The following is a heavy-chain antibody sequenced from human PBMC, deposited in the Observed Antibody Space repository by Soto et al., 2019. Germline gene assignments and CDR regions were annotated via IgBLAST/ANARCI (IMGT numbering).Heavy chain of an antibody. CDR1: GFTFAGSS. CDR3: ARDLHYAFDI. V-gene: IGHV3-48*01. J-gene: IGHJ3*02. D-gene: IGHD1-26*01. Sequence: EVQLVESGGGLLQPGGSLRLSCAASGFTFAGSSMNWVRQAPGKGLEWVAYIGGAYNAHYADYAMGRCTISRDDAKNSLYLQMNSLRAEDTALYYCARDLHYAFDIWGQGTMVTVSS. CDR2: IGGAYNA.